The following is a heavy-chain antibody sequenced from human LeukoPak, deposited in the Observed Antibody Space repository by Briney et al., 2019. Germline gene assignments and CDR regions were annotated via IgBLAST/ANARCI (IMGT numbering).Heavy chain of an antibody. CDR3: ARDLGTYYFDY. D-gene: IGHD3-16*01. CDR1: GYTFTGYY. J-gene: IGHJ4*02. V-gene: IGHV1-2*02. Sequence: GASVKVSCKASGYTFTGYYMHWVRQAPGQGLEWMGWIIPNSGGTSYAQKFQGRVTMTRDTSISTAYMELSRLRSDDTAVYYCARDLGTYYFDYWGQGTLVTVSS. CDR2: IIPNSGGT.